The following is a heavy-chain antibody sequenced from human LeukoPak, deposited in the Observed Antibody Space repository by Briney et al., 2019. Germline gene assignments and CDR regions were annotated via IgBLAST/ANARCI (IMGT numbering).Heavy chain of an antibody. V-gene: IGHV4-59*08. CDR1: GGSISDYF. CDR2: IYYSGST. D-gene: IGHD6-13*01. Sequence: SETLSLTCTLSGGSISDYFWSWIRQSPGGGLEWIGYIYYSGSTNYNPSLKSRVTISLDTSKNQFSLKLSSVTAADTALYYCASSIAAAGTRPFDYWGQGILVTVSS. CDR3: ASSIAAAGTRPFDY. J-gene: IGHJ4*02.